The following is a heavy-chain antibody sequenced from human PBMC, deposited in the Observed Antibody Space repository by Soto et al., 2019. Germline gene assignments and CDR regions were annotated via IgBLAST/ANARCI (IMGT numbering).Heavy chain of an antibody. J-gene: IGHJ4*02. CDR1: GYTFTSYA. Sequence: QVQLVQSGAEEKKPGASVKVSCKASGYTFTSYAMHLVRHAPGQMLEWMGWINAGNGNTKYSQKFQGRVTITRDTSASTAYMELSSLRSEDTAVYYCARAVGGPTSNLDYWGQGTLVTVSS. D-gene: IGHD3-16*01. V-gene: IGHV1-3*05. CDR3: ARAVGGPTSNLDY. CDR2: INAGNGNT.